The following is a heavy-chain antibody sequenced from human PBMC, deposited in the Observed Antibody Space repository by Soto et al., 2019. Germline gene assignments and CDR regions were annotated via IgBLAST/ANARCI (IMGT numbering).Heavy chain of an antibody. Sequence: EVQLLESGGGLVQPGGSLRLSCTASGFTFSTYGMSWVRQAPGKGLEWVSSLSGDGTTTYYIDSVKGRCTISRDNSRNTLSLQMNSLRTEDTAIYYCAKHISFDTSAYNYWGQGILVSVSS. CDR2: LSGDGTTT. CDR1: GFTFSTYG. CDR3: AKHISFDTSAYNY. D-gene: IGHD3-22*01. J-gene: IGHJ4*02. V-gene: IGHV3-23*01.